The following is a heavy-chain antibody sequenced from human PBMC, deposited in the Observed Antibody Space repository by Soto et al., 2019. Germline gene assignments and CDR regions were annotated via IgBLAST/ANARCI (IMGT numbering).Heavy chain of an antibody. D-gene: IGHD3-16*02. J-gene: IGHJ3*01. Sequence: GGSLRLSCASSGFTLSMSAVNWVRQAPGKGLEWVSYISDSGDRTYYADSVKGRFTISRDRSKNTVSLQMDSLRAEDTAVYYCAKDRGISVKAGDAFDVWGQGTKVNVSS. V-gene: IGHV3-23*01. CDR2: ISDSGDRT. CDR3: AKDRGISVKAGDAFDV. CDR1: GFTLSMSA.